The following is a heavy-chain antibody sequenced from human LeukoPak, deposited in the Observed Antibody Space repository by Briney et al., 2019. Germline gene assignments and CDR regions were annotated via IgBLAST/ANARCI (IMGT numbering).Heavy chain of an antibody. D-gene: IGHD3-10*01. J-gene: IGHJ4*02. V-gene: IGHV4-30-4*01. CDR3: ARGFGESPFDY. CDR2: IYYSGST. CDR1: GGSISSGDYY. Sequence: PSEILSLTCTVSGGSISSGDYYWSWIRQPPGKGLEWIGYIYYSGSTYYNPSLKSRVTISVDTSKNQFSLKLSSVTAADTAVYYCARGFGESPFDYWGQGTLVTVSS.